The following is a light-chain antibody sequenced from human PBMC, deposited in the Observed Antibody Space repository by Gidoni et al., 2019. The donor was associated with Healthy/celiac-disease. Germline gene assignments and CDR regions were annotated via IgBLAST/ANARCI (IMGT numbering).Light chain of an antibody. J-gene: IGKJ2*01. CDR3: QQYNNWPAMYT. CDR1: QSVSNN. CDR2: GAS. Sequence: EIVMTQSPATLSVSPGERATLSCRASQSVSNNLAWYQQKPGQAPRRLIYGASTRATGIPARFSGSGSGTEFTLTISSLQSEDFAVYYCQQYNNWPAMYTFGQGTKLEI. V-gene: IGKV3-15*01.